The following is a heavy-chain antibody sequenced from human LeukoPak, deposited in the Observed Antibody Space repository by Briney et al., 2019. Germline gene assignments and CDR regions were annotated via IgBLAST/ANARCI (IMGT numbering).Heavy chain of an antibody. D-gene: IGHD6-19*01. CDR2: ISYSGIMST. J-gene: IGHJ4*02. CDR1: GGSISSSNFY. CDR3: ARGRVLMAGFFDY. V-gene: IGHV4-39*07. Sequence: SETLSLTCTVSGGSISSSNFYWGWIRQPPGKGLEWIGSISYSGIMSTYYNPSLKSRVTISVDTSKNQFSLKLSSVTAADTAVYYCARGRVLMAGFFDYWGQGTLVAVSS.